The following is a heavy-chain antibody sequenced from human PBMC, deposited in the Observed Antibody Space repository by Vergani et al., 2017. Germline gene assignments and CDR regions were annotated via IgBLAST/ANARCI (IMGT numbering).Heavy chain of an antibody. V-gene: IGHV4-34*01. Sequence: QVQLQQWGAGLLKPSETLSLTCAVYGGSFSGYYWSWTRQPPGKGLEWIGEINHSGSTNYNPSLKSRVTISVDTSKNQFSLKLSSVTAADTAVYYCARWVIWGWFDPWGQGTLVTVSS. J-gene: IGHJ5*02. CDR3: ARWVIWGWFDP. CDR1: GGSFSGYY. CDR2: INHSGST. D-gene: IGHD3-16*01.